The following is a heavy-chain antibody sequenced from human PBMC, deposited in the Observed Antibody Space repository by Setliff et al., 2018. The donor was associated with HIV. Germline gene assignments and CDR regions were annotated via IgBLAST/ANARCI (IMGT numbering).Heavy chain of an antibody. CDR3: ARHRDGGTYPLDY. CDR2: LYHSGTN. D-gene: IGHD1-26*01. J-gene: IGHJ4*02. Sequence: SETLSLTCTVSGGSISSGYFWGWIRQPPGKGLEWIGSLYHSGTNFYNPSLKSRVTISLDTSTNRFSLNLNSVTAADTAVYYCARHRDGGTYPLDYWGQGTLVTVS. V-gene: IGHV4-38-2*02. CDR1: GGSISSGYF.